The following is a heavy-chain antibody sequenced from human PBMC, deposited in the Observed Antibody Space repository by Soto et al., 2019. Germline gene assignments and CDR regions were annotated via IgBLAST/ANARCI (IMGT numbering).Heavy chain of an antibody. D-gene: IGHD6-19*01. J-gene: IGHJ6*02. CDR3: ALPQWLVPTRGYYYGMDV. Sequence: EVQLLESGGGLVQPGGSLRLSCAASGFTFSSYAMSWVRQAPGKGLEWVSAISGSGGSTYYADSVKGRFTISRDNSKNTLYLQMNSLRAEDTAVYYCALPQWLVPTRGYYYGMDVWGQGTTVTVSS. CDR1: GFTFSSYA. CDR2: ISGSGGST. V-gene: IGHV3-23*01.